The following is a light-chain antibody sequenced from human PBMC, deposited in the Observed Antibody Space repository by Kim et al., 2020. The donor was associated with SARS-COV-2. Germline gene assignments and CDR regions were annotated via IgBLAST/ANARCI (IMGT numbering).Light chain of an antibody. V-gene: IGLV7-43*01. CDR2: NTN. CDR1: TGAVTSGYY. Sequence: QAVVTQEPSLSVSPGGTVTLTCASSTGAVTSGYYPDWFQQKPGQAPRALIYNTNTRQSWAPTRFSGSLLGGKATLTLSCAQPEDEADYYCLLSYGGTWVFGGGTQLTVL. CDR3: LLSYGGTWV. J-gene: IGLJ2*01.